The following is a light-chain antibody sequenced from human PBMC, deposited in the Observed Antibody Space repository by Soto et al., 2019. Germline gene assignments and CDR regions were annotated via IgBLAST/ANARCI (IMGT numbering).Light chain of an antibody. Sequence: QYALTQPPSASGSPGQSVTISCTGTSSDVGGYNYVSWYQQHPGKAPKLMIYEGSKRPSRVPDRFSGSKSGNTASLTVSGLQAEDEADYYCSSYAGSNNWVVFGGGTKLTVL. V-gene: IGLV2-8*01. J-gene: IGLJ2*01. CDR2: EGS. CDR1: SSDVGGYNY. CDR3: SSYAGSNNWVV.